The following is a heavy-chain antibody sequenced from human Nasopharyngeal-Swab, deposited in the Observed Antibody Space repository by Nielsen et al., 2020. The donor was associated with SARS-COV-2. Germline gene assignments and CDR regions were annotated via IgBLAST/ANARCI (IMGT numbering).Heavy chain of an antibody. J-gene: IGHJ4*02. V-gene: IGHV1-3*01. Sequence: WVRQAPGQSIEWMGWINPGNGNTKYSQKFQGRVTITRDTSASTNYMELSSLRSEDTAVYYCGRVWWELPAISHFDYWGQGTLVTVSS. CDR3: GRVWWELPAISHFDY. D-gene: IGHD1-26*01. CDR2: INPGNGNT.